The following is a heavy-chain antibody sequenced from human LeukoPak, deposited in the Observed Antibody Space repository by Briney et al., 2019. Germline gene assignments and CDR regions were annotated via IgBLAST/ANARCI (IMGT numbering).Heavy chain of an antibody. V-gene: IGHV3-21*01. J-gene: IGHJ6*02. Sequence: GGSLRLSCAASGFTFATYSMDWVRQAPGKGLEWVSSINSDSSYIYYADSVKGRFTISRDNAKNSLFLYMNSLRADDTAFYYCARGGCSTSCYPYYYYGMDVWGQGTTVTVSS. CDR2: INSDSSYI. D-gene: IGHD2-2*01. CDR3: ARGGCSTSCYPYYYYGMDV. CDR1: GFTFATYS.